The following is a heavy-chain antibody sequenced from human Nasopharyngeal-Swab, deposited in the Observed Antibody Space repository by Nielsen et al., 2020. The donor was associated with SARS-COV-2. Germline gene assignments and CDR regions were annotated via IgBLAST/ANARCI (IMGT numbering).Heavy chain of an antibody. J-gene: IGHJ4*02. CDR2: IYYSGAT. CDR3: ARDVEAAATFDS. Sequence: CTVTGGSISSGIKYWSWIRHHPGKGLEWIAHIYYSGATYYNSSLKSRVTISLDTSNNQFSLNLSSVTAADTGIYYCARDVEAAATFDSWGQGTLVTVSS. CDR1: GGSISSGIKY. V-gene: IGHV4-31*03. D-gene: IGHD6-13*01.